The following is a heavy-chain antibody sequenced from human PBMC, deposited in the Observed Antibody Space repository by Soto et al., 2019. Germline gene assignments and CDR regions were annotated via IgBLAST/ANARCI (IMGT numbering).Heavy chain of an antibody. J-gene: IGHJ3*02. Sequence: SVKVSCKASGGTFSSYTISWVRQAPGQGLEWMGRIIPILGMANYAQKFQGRVTITADKSTSTAYMELSSLRSEDTAVYYCAREAFGELSNDGDAFDIWGQGTMVTVS. CDR2: IIPILGMA. D-gene: IGHD3-10*01. CDR3: AREAFGELSNDGDAFDI. CDR1: GGTFSSYT. V-gene: IGHV1-69*04.